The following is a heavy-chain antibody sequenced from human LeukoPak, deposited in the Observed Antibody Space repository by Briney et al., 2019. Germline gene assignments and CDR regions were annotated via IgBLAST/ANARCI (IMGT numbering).Heavy chain of an antibody. CDR2: ISSNGGST. D-gene: IGHD1-14*01. Sequence: PGGSLRLSCSASGFTFSSYAMHWVRQAPGKGLEYVSAISSNGGSTYYADSVKGRFTISRDNSKNTLYLQMSSLRAEDTAVYYCVKGNHGGSEHFDYWGQGTLVTVSS. CDR1: GFTFSSYA. V-gene: IGHV3-64D*06. J-gene: IGHJ4*02. CDR3: VKGNHGGSEHFDY.